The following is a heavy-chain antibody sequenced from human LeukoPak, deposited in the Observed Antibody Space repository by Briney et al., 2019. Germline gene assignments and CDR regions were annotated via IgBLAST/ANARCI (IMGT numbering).Heavy chain of an antibody. D-gene: IGHD2-15*01. CDR2: INPNSGGT. J-gene: IGHJ4*02. CDR3: ARPESCSGGSCPGY. CDR1: GYTFTGYY. Sequence: ASVKVSCKASGYTFTGYYMHWVRQAPGQGLEWMGWINPNSGGTNYAQKFQGRVTMTRDTSISTAYMELSRLRSDDTAVYYCARPESCSGGSCPGYWGQGTLVTVSS. V-gene: IGHV1-2*02.